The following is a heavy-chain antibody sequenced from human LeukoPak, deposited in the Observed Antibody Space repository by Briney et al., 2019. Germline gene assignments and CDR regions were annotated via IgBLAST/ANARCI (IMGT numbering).Heavy chain of an antibody. Sequence: GGSLRLSCAASGFTFTSYAMNWVRQAPGKGLEGVSVISASGATTDYADSVKGRFTISRDNSKNTLYLQMNSLRAEDTAVYYCTKGSYYDNSGRAYFDYWGQGTLVTVSS. CDR1: GFTFTSYA. V-gene: IGHV3-23*01. CDR2: ISASGATT. D-gene: IGHD3-22*01. CDR3: TKGSYYDNSGRAYFDY. J-gene: IGHJ4*02.